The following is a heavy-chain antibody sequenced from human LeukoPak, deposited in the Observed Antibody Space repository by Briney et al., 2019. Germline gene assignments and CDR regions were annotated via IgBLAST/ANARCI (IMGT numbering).Heavy chain of an antibody. V-gene: IGHV4-61*08. J-gene: IGHJ3*02. CDR2: IYNSGST. CDR3: AREDYCSGGSCYRVRAFSI. Sequence: PSQTLSLTCTVSGASFNSDDQYWNWIRQPPGKGLEWIGNIYNSGSTYYNPSLKSRVTMSVDPSKNQFSLKLNSVTAADTAVYYCAREDYCSGGSCYRVRAFSIWGQGTMVTVSS. D-gene: IGHD2-15*01. CDR1: GASFNSDDQY.